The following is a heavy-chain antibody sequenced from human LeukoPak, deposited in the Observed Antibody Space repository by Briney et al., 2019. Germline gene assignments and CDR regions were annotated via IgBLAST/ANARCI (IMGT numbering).Heavy chain of an antibody. D-gene: IGHD6-13*01. V-gene: IGHV4-59*08. CDR2: IYHSGST. J-gene: IGHJ4*02. Sequence: SETLSLTCTVSGGSISTYYWSWIRQPPGKGLEWIGYIYHSGSTNYNPSLKSRVTISVDTSKNQFSLKLSSVTAADTAVYYCARALAAAGHFDYWGQGTLVTVSS. CDR3: ARALAAAGHFDY. CDR1: GGSISTYY.